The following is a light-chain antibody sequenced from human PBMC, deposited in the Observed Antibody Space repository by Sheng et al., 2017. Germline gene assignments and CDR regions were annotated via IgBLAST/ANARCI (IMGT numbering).Light chain of an antibody. CDR3: QQYFSNPPWT. V-gene: IGKV1-NL1*01. Sequence: DIQMTQSPSSLYASVGDRVTITCRASQGISNSLAWYQLKPGKGPKLLLYLASRLQSGVPSRFSGSGSGTDYTLTISSLQPEDFATYYCQQYFSNPPWTFGQGTKVE. CDR2: LAS. CDR1: QGISNS. J-gene: IGKJ1*01.